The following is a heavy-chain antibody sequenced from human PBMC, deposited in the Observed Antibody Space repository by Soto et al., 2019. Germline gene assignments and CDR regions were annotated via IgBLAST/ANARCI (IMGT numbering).Heavy chain of an antibody. Sequence: SGPTLVNPTQTLTLTCTFSGISLNTSAVGVGWIRQPPGKALEWLALIYWDDDKRYSPSLKSRLTITKDTSKNHVVLTMTNMKPVDTATYYGAPLLLRIFDWLPLPYDYGGQGTLVTVS. CDR2: IYWDDDK. CDR3: APLLLRIFDWLPLPYDY. V-gene: IGHV2-5*02. J-gene: IGHJ4*02. CDR1: GISLNTSAVG. D-gene: IGHD3-9*01.